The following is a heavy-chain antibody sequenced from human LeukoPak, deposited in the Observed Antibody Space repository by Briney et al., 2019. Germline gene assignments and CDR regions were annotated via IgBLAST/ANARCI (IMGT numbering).Heavy chain of an antibody. D-gene: IGHD2-2*01. CDR1: GGSFSGYY. V-gene: IGHV4-34*01. Sequence: SETLSLTCAVYGGSFSGYYWSWIRQPPGKGLEWIGEINHSGSTNYNPSLKSRVTISVDTSKYQFSLKLSSVTAADTAVYYCARAGEYQMRTIDYWGQGTLVTVSS. J-gene: IGHJ4*02. CDR3: ARAGEYQMRTIDY. CDR2: INHSGST.